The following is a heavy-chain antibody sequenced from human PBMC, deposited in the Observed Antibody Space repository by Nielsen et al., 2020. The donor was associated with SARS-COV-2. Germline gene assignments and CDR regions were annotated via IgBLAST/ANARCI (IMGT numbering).Heavy chain of an antibody. V-gene: IGHV4-59*08. Sequence: SETLSLTCAVSGGAIADDYWSWIRQPPGKGLEWIGYIYDNGRRTEYNPSLRSRVTISVDTSKNQFSLKLSSVTAADTAVYYCARQQAVATIIYYFDYWGQGTLVTVSS. D-gene: IGHD5-24*01. CDR3: ARQQAVATIIYYFDY. CDR2: IYDNGRRT. CDR1: GGAIADDY. J-gene: IGHJ4*02.